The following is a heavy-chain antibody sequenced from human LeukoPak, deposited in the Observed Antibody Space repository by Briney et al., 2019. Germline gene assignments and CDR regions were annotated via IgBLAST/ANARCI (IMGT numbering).Heavy chain of an antibody. CDR3: AREHTPYGSGCTAAY. Sequence: GGSLRLSCAAPGFTFSSYGLNWVRQAPGEGLEWVSYVSPSSTTIYYADSVKGRFTISRDNAKNSLYLQMNSLRAEDTAVYYCAREHTPYGSGCTAAYWGQGTLVTVSS. D-gene: IGHD6-19*01. V-gene: IGHV3-48*01. CDR2: VSPSSTTI. J-gene: IGHJ4*02. CDR1: GFTFSSYG.